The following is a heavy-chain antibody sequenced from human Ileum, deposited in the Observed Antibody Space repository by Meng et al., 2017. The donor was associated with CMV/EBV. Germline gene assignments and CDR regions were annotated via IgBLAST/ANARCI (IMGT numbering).Heavy chain of an antibody. CDR3: AREKSSCTSSTCYGVDS. Sequence: QVHVQESGPGLVKPSETLSLTCTVSDGSISSYYWCWIRQSAGKGLEWIGRIHTSGTTNYNPSLKSRVTLSLDTSKDQFSLKLTSVTAADTAVYYCAREKSSCTSSTCYGVDSWGQGTLVTVSS. J-gene: IGHJ4*02. CDR2: IHTSGTT. V-gene: IGHV4-4*07. CDR1: DGSISSYY. D-gene: IGHD2-2*01.